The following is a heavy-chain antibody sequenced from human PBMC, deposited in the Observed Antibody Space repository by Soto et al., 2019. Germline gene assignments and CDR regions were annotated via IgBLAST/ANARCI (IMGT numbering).Heavy chain of an antibody. CDR3: APLSVSLSGPYGIHV. CDR2: MFYSGLT. D-gene: IGHD2-15*01. J-gene: IGHJ6*02. CDR1: VYSVTSSDYY. Sequence: PXETLSLTCSFSVYSVTSSDYYCAWIRQPPGKGLEWIGSMFYSGLTYYNPSLKSRVTLSVDTSKNQFSVRLNSVTAADTAVYYCAPLSVSLSGPYGIHVWGQGTTVTVSS. V-gene: IGHV4-39*01.